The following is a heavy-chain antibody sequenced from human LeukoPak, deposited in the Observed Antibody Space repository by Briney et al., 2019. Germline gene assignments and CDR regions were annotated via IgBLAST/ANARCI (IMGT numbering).Heavy chain of an antibody. Sequence: GGSLRLSCAASGFTFSSYSMNWVRQAPGKGLEWVSSNSSSSSDISYADSVKGRFTISRDNAKNSLYRQMNSLRAEDTAVYYCARAVATEWDYWGQGTLVTVSS. CDR1: GFTFSSYS. V-gene: IGHV3-21*01. J-gene: IGHJ4*02. CDR3: ARAVATEWDY. D-gene: IGHD5-12*01. CDR2: NSSSSSDI.